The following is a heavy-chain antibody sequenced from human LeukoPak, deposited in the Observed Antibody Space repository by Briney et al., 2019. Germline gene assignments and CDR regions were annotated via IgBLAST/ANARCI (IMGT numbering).Heavy chain of an antibody. Sequence: PGWALRLSCVASGFTFDDYAMHWVRLDPGEGLEWVSGICWNIGSIGYADSVQGRFTITRVNAKNTLYLQMNSLRAEDTALDYCAKVPAAEYYDFWSGPGAFDIWGQGTMVTVSS. CDR2: ICWNIGSI. D-gene: IGHD3-3*01. CDR3: AKVPAAEYYDFWSGPGAFDI. CDR1: GFTFDDYA. J-gene: IGHJ3*02. V-gene: IGHV3-9*01.